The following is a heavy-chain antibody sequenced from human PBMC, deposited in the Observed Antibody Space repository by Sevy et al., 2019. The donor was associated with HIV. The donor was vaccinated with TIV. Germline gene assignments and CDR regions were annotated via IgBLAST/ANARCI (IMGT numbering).Heavy chain of an antibody. CDR1: GYTFIGYF. J-gene: IGHJ4*02. D-gene: IGHD4-17*01. CDR3: AGGGGNDYGDYGQKTN. V-gene: IGHV1-2*06. CDR2: INPNSGGT. Sequence: ASVKVSFKASGYTFIGYFMHWVRQAPGQGLEWMGRINPNSGGTYYAQKFQGRVIMTRDKSISTSYMEVSRLRSEDTAVYYCAGGGGNDYGDYGQKTNWGQGTLVTVSS.